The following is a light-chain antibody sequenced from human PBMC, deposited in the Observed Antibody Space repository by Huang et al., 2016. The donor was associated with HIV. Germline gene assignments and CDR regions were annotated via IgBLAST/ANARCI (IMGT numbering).Light chain of an antibody. V-gene: IGKV1-NL1*01. Sequence: DIQMTQSPSSLSASVGDRVTITCRASQGISDSLAWYQQKSGRPPKVLVYAASTLESGVPSRFRGSGSGTDHTLTISSLQPEDLVTYYCQQYFDTIPTFGGGTKVEIK. CDR3: QQYFDTIPT. CDR1: QGISDS. CDR2: AAS. J-gene: IGKJ4*01.